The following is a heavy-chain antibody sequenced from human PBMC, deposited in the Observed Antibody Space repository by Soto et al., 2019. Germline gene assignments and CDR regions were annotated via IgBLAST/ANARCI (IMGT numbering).Heavy chain of an antibody. CDR1: GGSISSYY. CDR2: IYYSGST. J-gene: IGHJ6*02. CDR3: ARDLSSGWYYYGMDV. V-gene: IGHV4-59*01. D-gene: IGHD6-19*01. Sequence: KTSETLSLTCTVSGGSISSYYWSWIRQPPGKGLEWIGYIYYSGSTNYNPSLKSRVTISVDTSKNQFSLKLSSVTAAETAVYYCARDLSSGWYYYGMDVWGQGTTVTVSS.